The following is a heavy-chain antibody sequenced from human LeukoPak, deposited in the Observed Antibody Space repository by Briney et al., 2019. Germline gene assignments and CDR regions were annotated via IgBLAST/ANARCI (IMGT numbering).Heavy chain of an antibody. D-gene: IGHD3-22*01. CDR3: ARGPYYYDSSGRYDAFDI. J-gene: IGHJ3*02. V-gene: IGHV1-8*01. Sequence: ASVKVSCKASGYTFTSYDINWVRQATGQGLEWMGWMNPNSGNTGYAQKFQGRVTITRNTSISTAYMELSSLRSEDTAVYYCARGPYYYDSSGRYDAFDIWGHGTMVTVSS. CDR1: GYTFTSYD. CDR2: MNPNSGNT.